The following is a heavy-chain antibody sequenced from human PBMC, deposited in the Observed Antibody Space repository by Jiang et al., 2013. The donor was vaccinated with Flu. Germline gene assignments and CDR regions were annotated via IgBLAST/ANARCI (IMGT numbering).Heavy chain of an antibody. J-gene: IGHJ4*02. Sequence: QLLESGGGLVQPGGSLRLSCSASRFAFSNYAMTWVRQAPGKGLEWVSAISGSGVSTYYADSVKGRFTISRDNSKNTLYLQMNSLRPEDTAVYYCAPDLSVYWGQGTLVTVSS. CDR2: ISGSGVST. CDR1: RFAFSNYA. V-gene: IGHV3-23*01. CDR3: APDLSVY.